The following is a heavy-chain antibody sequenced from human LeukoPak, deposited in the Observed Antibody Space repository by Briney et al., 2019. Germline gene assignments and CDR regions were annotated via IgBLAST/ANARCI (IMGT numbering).Heavy chain of an antibody. CDR3: ARGTKRYFDWRAYYFDY. V-gene: IGHV4-34*01. J-gene: IGHJ4*02. CDR2: INHSGST. D-gene: IGHD3-9*01. Sequence: SETLSLTCAVYGGSFSGYYWSWIRQPPGKGLEWIGEINHSGSTNYNPSLKSRVTISVDTSKNQFSLKLSSVTAADTAVYYWARGTKRYFDWRAYYFDYWGQGTLVTVSS. CDR1: GGSFSGYY.